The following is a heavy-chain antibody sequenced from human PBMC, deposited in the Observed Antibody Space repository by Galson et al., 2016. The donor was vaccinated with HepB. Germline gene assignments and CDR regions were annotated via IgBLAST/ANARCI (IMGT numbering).Heavy chain of an antibody. CDR3: SKVPSRNYGSGAGYGMDV. D-gene: IGHD3-10*01. CDR2: ISGSGGNT. J-gene: IGHJ6*02. Sequence: VRRAPGKGLEWVSGISGSGGNTYYADSVKGRFTISRDNSKNTLFLQIISLRAEDTAVSYCSKVPSRNYGSGAGYGMDVWGQGTTVTVSS. V-gene: IGHV3-23*01.